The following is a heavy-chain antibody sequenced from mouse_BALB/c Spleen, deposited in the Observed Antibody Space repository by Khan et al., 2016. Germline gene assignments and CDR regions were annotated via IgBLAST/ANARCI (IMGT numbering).Heavy chain of an antibody. D-gene: IGHD2-14*01. CDR1: GYSITSDYA. Sequence: EVQLQESGPGLVKPSQSLSLTCTVTGYSITSDYAWNWIRQFPGNKLEWMGYISYSGSTSYNPSLKSRISITRDTSKNQFFLQLNSVTTEDTATYYCAAYYREYYAMDYWGQGTPVTVSS. CDR3: AAYYREYYAMDY. J-gene: IGHJ4*01. V-gene: IGHV3-2*02. CDR2: ISYSGST.